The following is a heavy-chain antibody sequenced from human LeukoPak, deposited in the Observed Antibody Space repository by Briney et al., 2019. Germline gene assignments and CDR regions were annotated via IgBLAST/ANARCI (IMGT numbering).Heavy chain of an antibody. V-gene: IGHV3-33*01. CDR2: IWYDGSNE. J-gene: IGHJ4*02. CDR3: ARDFPLIRYSGGY. D-gene: IGHD3-9*01. CDR1: GFTFSSYG. Sequence: GGSLRLSCAASGFTFSSYGMHWVRQAPGKGLEWAAVIWYDGSNEYYADSVKGRFTISRDNSKNTLYLQMNSLRAEDTAVYYCARDFPLIRYSGGYWGQGTLVTVSS.